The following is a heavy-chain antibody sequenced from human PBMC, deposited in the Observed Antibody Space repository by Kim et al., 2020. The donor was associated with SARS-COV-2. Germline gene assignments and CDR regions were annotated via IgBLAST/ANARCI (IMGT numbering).Heavy chain of an antibody. Sequence: GGSLRLSCAASGFTFSSYSMNWVRQAPGKGLEWVSYISSSSSTIYYADSVKGRFTISRDNAKNSLYLQMNSLRDEDTAVYYCARDQEYYYGSGSSLDYWGQGTLVTVSS. V-gene: IGHV3-48*02. CDR2: ISSSSSTI. CDR3: ARDQEYYYGSGSSLDY. CDR1: GFTFSSYS. D-gene: IGHD3-10*01. J-gene: IGHJ4*02.